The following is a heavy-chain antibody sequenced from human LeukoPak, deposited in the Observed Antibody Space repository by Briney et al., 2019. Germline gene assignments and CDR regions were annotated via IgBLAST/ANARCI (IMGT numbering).Heavy chain of an antibody. V-gene: IGHV1-69*01. J-gene: IGHJ6*02. Sequence: SVKVSCKASGGTFSSYAISWVRQAPGQGLEWMGGIIPIFGTANYAQKFQGRVTIPADESTSTAYMELSSLRSEDTAVYYCAEARGYSYGFPYYGMDVWGQGTTVTVSS. CDR3: AEARGYSYGFPYYGMDV. CDR1: GGTFSSYA. D-gene: IGHD5-18*01. CDR2: IIPIFGTA.